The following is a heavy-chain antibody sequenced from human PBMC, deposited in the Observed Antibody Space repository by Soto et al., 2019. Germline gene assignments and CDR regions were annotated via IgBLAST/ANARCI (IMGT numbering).Heavy chain of an antibody. D-gene: IGHD2-15*01. Sequence: QVQLVQSGAEVKKPGSSVKVSCKASGGTFSSYAISWVRQAPGQGLEWMGGIIPIFGTANYAQKFQGRVTITADESTSTAYMELSSRRSEDTAVYYCAREGRIGNSSGGSCYSKTLVPWGQGTLVTVSS. J-gene: IGHJ5*02. CDR2: IIPIFGTA. CDR3: AREGRIGNSSGGSCYSKTLVP. CDR1: GGTFSSYA. V-gene: IGHV1-69*01.